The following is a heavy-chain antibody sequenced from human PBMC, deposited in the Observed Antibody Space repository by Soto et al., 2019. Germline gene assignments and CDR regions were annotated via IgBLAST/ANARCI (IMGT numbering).Heavy chain of an antibody. D-gene: IGHD5-18*01. CDR1: GFTFSSYW. CDR3: ARDTQLWRLDS. Sequence: EVQLVESGGGLVQPGESLRLSCAASGFTFSSYWMHWVRQAPGKGLVWVSRLNSDGSATTYADSVKGRFTISRDNVKNTLYLQMNSLRAEDTAVYFCARDTQLWRLDSWGLGTLVTVSS. J-gene: IGHJ4*02. CDR2: LNSDGSAT. V-gene: IGHV3-74*01.